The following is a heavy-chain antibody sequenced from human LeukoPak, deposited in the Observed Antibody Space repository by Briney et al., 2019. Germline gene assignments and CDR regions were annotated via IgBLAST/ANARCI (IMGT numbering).Heavy chain of an antibody. Sequence: GGSLRLSCAASGFTFSSYSMNWVRRAPGKGLEWVSYISSSSSNMYYADSVKGRFTISRDSAKNSLYLQMNSLRAEDTAVYYCAREYSSSSGRSFDYWGQGTLVIVSS. V-gene: IGHV3-48*01. CDR2: ISSSSSNM. D-gene: IGHD6-6*01. CDR3: AREYSSSSGRSFDY. J-gene: IGHJ4*02. CDR1: GFTFSSYS.